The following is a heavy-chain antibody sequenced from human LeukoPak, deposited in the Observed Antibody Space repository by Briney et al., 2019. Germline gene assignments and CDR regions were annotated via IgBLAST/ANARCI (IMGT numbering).Heavy chain of an antibody. D-gene: IGHD6-13*01. J-gene: IGHJ3*02. CDR2: VYSSGCT. CDR1: GGSISGYY. Sequence: PSDTLSLTCTVSGGSISGYYWSWIRQPPGKGLEWIAYVYSSGCTNCNPSLQSRVTISVDTSKNQFSLKLSSVTAADTAMYYCARRSLAAPGKGAFDIWGQGTMVTVSS. CDR3: ARRSLAAPGKGAFDI. V-gene: IGHV4-59*08.